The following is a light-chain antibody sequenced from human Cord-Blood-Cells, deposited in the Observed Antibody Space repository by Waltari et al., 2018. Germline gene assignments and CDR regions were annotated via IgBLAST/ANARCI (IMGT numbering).Light chain of an antibody. V-gene: IGKV4-1*01. CDR3: QQYYSTPFT. Sequence: DIVMTQSPDSLAVSLGERATINCKSSQSVLYSSNNKNYFAWYQQKPGPPHQLLIYGAATRESGVPDRFSGSGSGTDFTLTISSLQAEDVAVYYCQQYYSTPFTFGPGTKVDIK. CDR2: GAA. CDR1: QSVLYSSNNKNY. J-gene: IGKJ3*01.